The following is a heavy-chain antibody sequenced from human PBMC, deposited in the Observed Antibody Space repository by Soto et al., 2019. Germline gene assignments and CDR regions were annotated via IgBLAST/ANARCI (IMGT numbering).Heavy chain of an antibody. D-gene: IGHD5-12*01. CDR3: ARVQSGYDFAY. CDR1: GYTFTSYG. J-gene: IGHJ4*02. Sequence: QVQLVQSGAEVKKPGASVKVSCKASGYTFTSYGINWVRQAPGQGLEWMGWIRANNGNTHYAQKRQGRVTMTTDTSTSTAYMELRSLRSDDTAGYYCARVQSGYDFAYWGQGTLVTVSS. V-gene: IGHV1-18*01. CDR2: IRANNGNT.